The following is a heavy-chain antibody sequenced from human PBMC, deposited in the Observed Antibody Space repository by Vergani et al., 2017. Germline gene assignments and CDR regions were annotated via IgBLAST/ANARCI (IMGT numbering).Heavy chain of an antibody. D-gene: IGHD2-21*01. CDR3: ARHVPCGDGACLHFDH. CDR1: GYSFTSYW. Sequence: EVQLVQSGAEVKKPGESLKISCKGSGYSFTSYWIGWVRQMPGKGLEWMGIIYPGDSDTRNSPSFQGQVTISADKSVSTAYLQWSSLKASDTAMYYCARHVPCGDGACLHFDHWGQGTQVTVSS. V-gene: IGHV5-51*01. CDR2: IYPGDSDT. J-gene: IGHJ4*02.